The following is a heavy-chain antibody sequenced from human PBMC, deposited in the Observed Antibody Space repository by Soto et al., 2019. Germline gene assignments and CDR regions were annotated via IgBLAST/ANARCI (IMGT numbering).Heavy chain of an antibody. J-gene: IGHJ6*02. CDR1: GGSISTYY. D-gene: IGHD4-17*01. CDR2: IHYSGST. Sequence: TLSLTCTVSGGSISTYYWSWVRQPPGKGLEWLGFIHYSGSTNYNPSLKSRVTISVDTSKNQFSLKLSSVTAADTAVYYCARRVPTIYGDCYYYGMDVWGQGTTVTVSS. V-gene: IGHV4-59*01. CDR3: ARRVPTIYGDCYYYGMDV.